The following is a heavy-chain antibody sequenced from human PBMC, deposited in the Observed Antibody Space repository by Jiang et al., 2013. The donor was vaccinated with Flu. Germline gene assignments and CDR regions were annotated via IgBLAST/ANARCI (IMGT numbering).Heavy chain of an antibody. CDR1: GGSISSNSYY. J-gene: IGHJ4*02. CDR3: ARLKSRQWLEYYFDY. Sequence: LVKPSETLSLTCTVSGGSISSNSYYWGWIRQPPRKGLEWIGSIYYSGSTYYNPSLKSRVSMSVDTSKNQFSLKLSSVTAADTAVYYCARLKSRQWLEYYFDYWGQGTLAIVSS. CDR2: IYYSGST. V-gene: IGHV4-39*07. D-gene: IGHD6-19*01.